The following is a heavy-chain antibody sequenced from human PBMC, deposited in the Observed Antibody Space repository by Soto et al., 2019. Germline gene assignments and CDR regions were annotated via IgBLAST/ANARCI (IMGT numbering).Heavy chain of an antibody. D-gene: IGHD1-26*01. V-gene: IGHV3-30-3*01. J-gene: IGHJ6*02. CDR3: ARDRGSEWELLSYYGMDV. Sequence: GSLRLSCAASGFTFSSYAMHWVRQAPGKGLEWVAVISYDGSNKYYADSVKGRFTISRDNSKNTLYLQMNSLRAEDTAVHYCARDRGSEWELLSYYGMDVWGQGTTVTVSS. CDR2: ISYDGSNK. CDR1: GFTFSSYA.